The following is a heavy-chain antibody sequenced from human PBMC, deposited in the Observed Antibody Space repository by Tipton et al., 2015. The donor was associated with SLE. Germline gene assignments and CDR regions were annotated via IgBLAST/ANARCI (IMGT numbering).Heavy chain of an antibody. CDR3: ARDGDIVVVTDAFDI. D-gene: IGHD2-21*02. Sequence: SLRLSCIASGFTFSSYWMSWVRQAPGKGLEWVANIKQDGSEKYYVDSVKGRFTISRDNAKNSLYLQMNSLRDEDTAVYYCARDGDIVVVTDAFDIWGQGTMVTVSS. CDR1: GFTFSSYW. CDR2: IKQDGSEK. V-gene: IGHV3-7*01. J-gene: IGHJ3*02.